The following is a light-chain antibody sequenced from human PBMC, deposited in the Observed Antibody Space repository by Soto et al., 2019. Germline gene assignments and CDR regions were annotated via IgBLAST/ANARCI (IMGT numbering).Light chain of an antibody. CDR3: QQYGTSPLT. V-gene: IGKV3-20*01. J-gene: IGKJ4*01. CDR1: QSVPGSD. CDR2: DVS. Sequence: EVVLTQSPGTLSMSPGDRATLSCRASQSVPGSDVAWYQQKPGQAHRLLIYDVSSRATGTTERFSGSGSGTDFTLNIGRLEPEDFAVYYCQQYGTSPLTFGGGTKVEIK.